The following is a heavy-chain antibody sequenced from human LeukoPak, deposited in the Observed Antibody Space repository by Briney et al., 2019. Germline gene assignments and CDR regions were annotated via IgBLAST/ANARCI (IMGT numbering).Heavy chain of an antibody. Sequence: PSETLSLTCIVSGASIITGDYYWSWLRQPPGKGLQWIGYIYYSGSTYYDPSLKSRVKISVDTSKNQFSLRLSSVTAADTAVYYCARDPIIAVAGTSDYWGQGTLVTVSS. CDR2: IYYSGST. D-gene: IGHD6-19*01. CDR1: GASIITGDYY. J-gene: IGHJ4*02. V-gene: IGHV4-30-4*08. CDR3: ARDPIIAVAGTSDY.